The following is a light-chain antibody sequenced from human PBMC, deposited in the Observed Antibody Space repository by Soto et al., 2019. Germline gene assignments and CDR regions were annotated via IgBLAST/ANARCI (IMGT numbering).Light chain of an antibody. CDR3: QKYSAAPFT. V-gene: IGKV1-27*01. CDR1: QGISDY. J-gene: IGKJ3*01. Sequence: DIQMTQSPSSLSASVGYRATITCRASQGISDYFAWYQQKPGKAPKALIYAAPSLHSGVPSRFSGSRSGTDVTRTIESLQPEDVATHYCQKYSAAPFTDGRGTKVDLK. CDR2: AAP.